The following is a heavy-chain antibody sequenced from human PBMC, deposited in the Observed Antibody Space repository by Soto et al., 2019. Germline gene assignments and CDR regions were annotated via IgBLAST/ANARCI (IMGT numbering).Heavy chain of an antibody. V-gene: IGHV1-69*01. Sequence: QVHLVQSGAEVKKSGSSVKVSCKTSGGIFNSYGLSWVRQAPGQGPEWMGQIIPTFGSPKYAQKFQGRVTLTADESTNTAYMELSSLTSEDTAIYYCAREKFSHYFDPWGQGTQVTVSS. CDR1: GGIFNSYG. CDR3: AREKFSHYFDP. CDR2: IIPTFGSP. D-gene: IGHD1-26*01. J-gene: IGHJ5*02.